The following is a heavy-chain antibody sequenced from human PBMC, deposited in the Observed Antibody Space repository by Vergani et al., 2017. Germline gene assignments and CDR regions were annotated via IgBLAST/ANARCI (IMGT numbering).Heavy chain of an antibody. J-gene: IGHJ2*01. V-gene: IGHV3-9*01. CDR2: INCNSDSI. CDR3: VKDIVASGNYWYFDL. Sequence: EVQLVESGGGLVQPGRSLILSCAASGFTFDDYAMHWVRQAPGKGLEWVSGINCNSDSIAYADSVKGRFTISRDNAKNSLYLQMNSLRAEDTALYYCVKDIVASGNYWYFDLWGRGTLVTVSS. D-gene: IGHD6-13*01. CDR1: GFTFDDYA.